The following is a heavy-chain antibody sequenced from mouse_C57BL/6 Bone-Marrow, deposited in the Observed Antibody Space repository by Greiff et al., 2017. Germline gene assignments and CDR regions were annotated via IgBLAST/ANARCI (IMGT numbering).Heavy chain of an antibody. CDR2: IYPRDGST. CDR1: GYTFTSYD. J-gene: IGHJ1*03. D-gene: IGHD1-1*01. V-gene: IGHV1-85*01. Sequence: QVQLQQSGPELVKPGASVKISCKASGYTFTSYDINWVKQRPGQGLEWIGWIYPRDGSTKYNEKFKGKATLTVDTSSSTAYMELHSLTSEDSAVYFCARDYGSSYWYFDVWGTGTTVTVSS. CDR3: ARDYGSSYWYFDV.